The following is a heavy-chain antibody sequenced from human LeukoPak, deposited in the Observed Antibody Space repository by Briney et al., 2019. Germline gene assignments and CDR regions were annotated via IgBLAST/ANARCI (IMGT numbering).Heavy chain of an antibody. Sequence: SETLSLTCVVYGRSFSGYYWSWIRQPPGKGLEWIGDINHSGSTNYNPSLKSRVTISVDTSKNQFSLKLSSVTAADTAVYYCAREHRSSKYFDSWGQGALMIVSS. CDR1: GRSFSGYY. J-gene: IGHJ4*02. V-gene: IGHV4-34*01. CDR3: AREHRSSKYFDS. D-gene: IGHD6-6*01. CDR2: INHSGST.